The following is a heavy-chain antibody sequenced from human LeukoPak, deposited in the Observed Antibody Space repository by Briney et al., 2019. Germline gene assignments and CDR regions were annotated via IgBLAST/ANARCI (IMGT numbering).Heavy chain of an antibody. CDR1: GYTFTGYY. J-gene: IGHJ5*02. Sequence: ASVKVSCKASGYTFTGYYMHWARQAPGQGLEWMGWINPNSGGTNYAQKFQGRVTMTRDTSISTAYMELSRLRSDDTAVYYCARSFGGTYYAWFDPWGQGTLVTVSS. V-gene: IGHV1-2*02. D-gene: IGHD1-26*01. CDR3: ARSFGGTYYAWFDP. CDR2: INPNSGGT.